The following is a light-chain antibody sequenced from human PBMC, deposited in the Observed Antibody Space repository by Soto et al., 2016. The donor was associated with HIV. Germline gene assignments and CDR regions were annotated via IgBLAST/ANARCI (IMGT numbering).Light chain of an antibody. Sequence: DIQMTQSPSSLSASVGDRVTITCRASQGISNSLAWYQQKPGKAPKLLLYAASKLESGVPSRFSGSGSGTDYTLTISSLQPEDFATYYCQQYYSTPQLTFGGGTKGGDQT. CDR2: AAS. CDR3: QQYYSTPQLT. J-gene: IGKJ4*01. V-gene: IGKV1-NL1*01. CDR1: QGISNS.